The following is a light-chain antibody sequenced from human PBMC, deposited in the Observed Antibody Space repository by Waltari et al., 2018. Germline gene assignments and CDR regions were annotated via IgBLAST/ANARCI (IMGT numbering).Light chain of an antibody. CDR1: QGISSY. J-gene: IGKJ4*01. V-gene: IGKV1-9*01. CDR2: AAS. CDR3: HQVNTYPLT. Sequence: DIQLTQSPFFLSASVGARVTITCRASQGISSYLTWFQQKPGKAPKLLIYAASTLQSGVPSRFSGSGSGTEFTLTISSLQPEDFATYYCHQVNTYPLTFGGGTKVEIK.